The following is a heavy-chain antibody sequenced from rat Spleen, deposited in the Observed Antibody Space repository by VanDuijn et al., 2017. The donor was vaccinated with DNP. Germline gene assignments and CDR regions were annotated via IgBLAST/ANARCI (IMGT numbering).Heavy chain of an antibody. J-gene: IGHJ2*01. D-gene: IGHD1-7*01. Sequence: EVQLQESGSGLVKPSQSLSLTCSVTGYSITSNYWGWIRTFPGNKMEYVGHISYSGSTNYNPSLKSRISITRDTSKNLFFLHLNSVTTDDTATYYCARWTRYFDYWGQGVMVTVSS. V-gene: IGHV3-1*01. CDR1: GYSITSNY. CDR2: ISYSGST. CDR3: ARWTRYFDY.